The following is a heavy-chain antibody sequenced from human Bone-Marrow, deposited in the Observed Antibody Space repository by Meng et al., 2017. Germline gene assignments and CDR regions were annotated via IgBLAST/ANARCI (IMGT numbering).Heavy chain of an antibody. V-gene: IGHV3-23*01. CDR3: AKDPYDILTGYWRWFDP. D-gene: IGHD3-9*01. Sequence: GESLKISCAASGFIFSSYAMSWVRQAPGKGLEWVSAISGSGGSTYYADSVKGRFTISRDNSKNTLYRQMNSLRAEDTAVYYCAKDPYDILTGYWRWFDPWGQGTLVTVSS. CDR2: ISGSGGST. CDR1: GFIFSSYA. J-gene: IGHJ5*02.